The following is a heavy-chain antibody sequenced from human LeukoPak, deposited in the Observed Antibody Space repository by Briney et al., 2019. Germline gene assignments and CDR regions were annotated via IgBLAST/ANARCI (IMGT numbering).Heavy chain of an antibody. CDR1: GGSISSSSYY. Sequence: PSETLSLTCTVSGGSISSSSYYWGWIRQPPGKGLEWIGSIYYSGSTYYNPSLKSRVTISVDTSKNQFSLKLSSVTAADTAVYYCARFEVGATSPPDYWGQGTLVTVSS. CDR3: ARFEVGATSPPDY. J-gene: IGHJ4*02. D-gene: IGHD1-26*01. V-gene: IGHV4-39*01. CDR2: IYYSGST.